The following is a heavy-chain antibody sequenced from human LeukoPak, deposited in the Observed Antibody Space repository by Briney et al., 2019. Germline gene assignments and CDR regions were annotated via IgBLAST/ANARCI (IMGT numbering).Heavy chain of an antibody. CDR2: TSSSSSYI. Sequence: GGSLRLSCAASGFTFSSYSMNWVRQAPGKGPEWVSSTSSSSSYIYYADSVKGRFTISRDNAKNSLYLQMNSLRAEDTAVYYCARDPLWPELGHFDYWGQGTLVTVSS. CDR3: ARDPLWPELGHFDY. CDR1: GFTFSSYS. D-gene: IGHD7-27*01. J-gene: IGHJ4*02. V-gene: IGHV3-21*01.